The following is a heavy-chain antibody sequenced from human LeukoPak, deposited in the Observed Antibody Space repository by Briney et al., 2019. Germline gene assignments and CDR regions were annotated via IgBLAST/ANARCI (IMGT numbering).Heavy chain of an antibody. CDR1: GGTFRTEA. Sequence: GASVKVSCKASGGTFRTEAFSWVRQAPGQGLEWLGGIIPLFGRRNYAQTFQGRVTISMDDSTSTVYMEVSSLRFDDTAIYYCTREIEASGVDYWGQGTLVTVYS. CDR2: IIPLFGRR. CDR3: TREIEASGVDY. D-gene: IGHD2-21*01. V-gene: IGHV1-69*05. J-gene: IGHJ4*02.